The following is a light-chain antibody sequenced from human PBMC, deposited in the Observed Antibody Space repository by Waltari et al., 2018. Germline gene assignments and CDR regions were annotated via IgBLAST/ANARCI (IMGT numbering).Light chain of an antibody. CDR2: EVS. CDR1: SSDVGGYYY. Sequence: QSDLTQPASVSGSPGQSITISCTGTSSDVGGYYYVSWYQHNPDHAPKLLIYEVSSRPSGVSGRFSGSKSDSTASLTISGLQAEDEADYYCASYSTTKTPVFGGGTKLTVL. V-gene: IGLV2-14*01. J-gene: IGLJ2*01. CDR3: ASYSTTKTPV.